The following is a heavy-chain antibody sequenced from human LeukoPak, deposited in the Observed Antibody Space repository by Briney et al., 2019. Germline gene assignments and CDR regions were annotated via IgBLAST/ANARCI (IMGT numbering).Heavy chain of an antibody. CDR2: ISWNSGSI. V-gene: IGHV3-9*01. Sequence: GGSLRLSCAASGFTFDDYAMRWVRQAPGKGLEWVSGISWNSGSIGYADSVKARFTISRDNAKNSLYLQMNSLRAEDTALYYCATSDDILTGYYMNWGQGTLVTVSS. J-gene: IGHJ4*02. D-gene: IGHD3-9*01. CDR3: ATSDDILTGYYMN. CDR1: GFTFDDYA.